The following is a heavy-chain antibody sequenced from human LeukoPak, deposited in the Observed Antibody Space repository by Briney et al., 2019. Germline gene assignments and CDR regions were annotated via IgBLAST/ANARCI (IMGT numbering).Heavy chain of an antibody. V-gene: IGHV3-33*01. J-gene: IGHJ4*02. CDR1: GFIFSNFG. Sequence: PGGCLRLSCAASGFIFSNFGVHWVRQTPGKGLEWVAVIYNDGNKKYYVDSLKDRFTVSRDNSKNTVYLQMSSLRVEDTAVYFCARDLGSGSSFFFDFWRRGTLVTVSS. CDR3: ARDLGSGSSFFFDF. CDR2: IYNDGNKK. D-gene: IGHD3-10*01.